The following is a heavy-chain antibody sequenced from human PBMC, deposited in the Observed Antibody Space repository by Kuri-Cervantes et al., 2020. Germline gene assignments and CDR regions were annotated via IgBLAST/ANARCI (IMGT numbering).Heavy chain of an antibody. CDR1: GGSISSGGYY. CDR3: ARDWDSRGAFDY. V-gene: IGHV4-30-4*08. J-gene: IGHJ4*02. D-gene: IGHD3-22*01. CDR2: IYYSGST. Sequence: SETLSLTCTVSGGSISSGGYYWSWIRQHPGKGLEWIGYIYYSGSTYYNPSLKSRVTISVDTSKNQFSLKLSSVTAADTAVYYCARDWDSRGAFDYWGQGNLVTVSS.